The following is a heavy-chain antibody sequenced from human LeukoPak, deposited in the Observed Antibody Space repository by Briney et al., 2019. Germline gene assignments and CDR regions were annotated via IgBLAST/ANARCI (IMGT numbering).Heavy chain of an antibody. CDR2: ISASGGSA. J-gene: IGHJ4*02. Sequence: SSVNVTCKASRYTYINLYMHWVRQAAGQGLEWVGLISASGGSARSAQKFQGRVTMTRDTSTSTFYLELNSLRSDDTAVYYCARDPNLQYYFDYWGQGTLVTVSS. CDR3: ARDPNLQYYFDY. V-gene: IGHV1-46*01. CDR1: RYTYINLY. D-gene: IGHD5-24*01.